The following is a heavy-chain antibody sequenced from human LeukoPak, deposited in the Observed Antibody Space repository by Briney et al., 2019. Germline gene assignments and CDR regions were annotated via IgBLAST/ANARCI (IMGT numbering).Heavy chain of an antibody. CDR3: ARARWFRGLFRDPNWFDP. CDR2: MNPNSGNT. J-gene: IGHJ5*02. CDR1: GHTFTSYD. Sequence: GASVKVSCKASGHTFTSYDINWVRQATGQGLEWMGWMNPNSGNTGYAQKFQGRVTMTRNTSISTAYMELSSLRSEDTAVYYCARARWFRGLFRDPNWFDPWGQGTLVTVSS. D-gene: IGHD3-10*01. V-gene: IGHV1-8*01.